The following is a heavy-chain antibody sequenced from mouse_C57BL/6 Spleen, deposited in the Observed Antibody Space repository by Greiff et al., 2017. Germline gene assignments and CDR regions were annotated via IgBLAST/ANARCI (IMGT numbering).Heavy chain of an antibody. D-gene: IGHD2-5*01. Sequence: VQLQQSGAELVRPGTSVKVSCKASGYAFTNYLIEWVKQRPGQGLEWIGVINPGSGGTNYNEKFKGKATLTADKSSSPAYMQLSSLTSEDSAVYFCTRTAYYSNRGFAYWGQGTLVTVSA. CDR3: TRTAYYSNRGFAY. V-gene: IGHV1-54*01. CDR1: GYAFTNYL. J-gene: IGHJ3*01. CDR2: INPGSGGT.